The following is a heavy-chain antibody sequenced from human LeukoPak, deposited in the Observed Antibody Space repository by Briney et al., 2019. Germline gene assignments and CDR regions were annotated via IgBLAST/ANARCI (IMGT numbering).Heavy chain of an antibody. V-gene: IGHV3-21*04. CDR3: AKIGARGTLGATRELDY. CDR1: GFIFSSYP. J-gene: IGHJ4*02. Sequence: GGSLRLSCAASGFIFSSYPMNWVRQAPGKGLEWVSTISGSSSYIQYADSVKGRFTISRDNAKNSLYLQMSGLRAEDTAVYYCAKIGARGTLGATRELDYWGQGTLVTVSS. D-gene: IGHD1-26*01. CDR2: ISGSSSYI.